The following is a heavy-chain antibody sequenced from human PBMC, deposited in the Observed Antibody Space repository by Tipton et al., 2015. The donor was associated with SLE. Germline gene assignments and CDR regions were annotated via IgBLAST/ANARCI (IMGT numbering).Heavy chain of an antibody. CDR3: ARVRGVTAASKTNWYFDL. J-gene: IGHJ2*01. V-gene: IGHV4-39*07. CDR2: IYYSGNT. CDR1: GGSISSSSYY. Sequence: TLSLTCTVSGGSISSSSYYWGWIRQPPGKGLEWIGSIYYSGNTYYNPSLKSRVTISVDTSKNQFSLKLTSVTAADTAVYYCARVRGVTAASKTNWYFDLWGRGTLVTVSS. D-gene: IGHD6-13*01.